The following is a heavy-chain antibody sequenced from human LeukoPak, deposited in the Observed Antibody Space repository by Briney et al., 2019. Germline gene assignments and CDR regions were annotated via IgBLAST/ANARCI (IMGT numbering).Heavy chain of an antibody. CDR3: ARDGATMVRGVKYYFDY. V-gene: IGHV3-21*04. CDR1: GFTFSTYS. CDR2: ISSSGTYI. Sequence: PGGSLRLSCVASGFTFSTYSMNWVRQAPGKGLEWVSCISSSGTYIYYADSVRGRFTISRDNTKNSLYLQINSLRAEDTAVYYCARDGATMVRGVKYYFDYWGQGTLVTVSS. D-gene: IGHD3-10*01. J-gene: IGHJ4*02.